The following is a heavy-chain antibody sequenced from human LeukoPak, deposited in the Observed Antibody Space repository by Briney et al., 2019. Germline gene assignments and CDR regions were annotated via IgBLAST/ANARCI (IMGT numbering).Heavy chain of an antibody. CDR2: MNPNSGNT. Sequence: ASVKVSCKASGYTFTSYDINWVRQATGQGLEWMGWMNPNSGNTGYAQKFQGRVTMTRNTSISTAYMELSSLRSEDTAVYYCARGRYQRIRRILAGYYYYYMDVWGKGTTVTVSS. J-gene: IGHJ6*03. CDR3: ARGRYQRIRRILAGYYYYYMDV. D-gene: IGHD2-2*01. V-gene: IGHV1-8*01. CDR1: GYTFTSYD.